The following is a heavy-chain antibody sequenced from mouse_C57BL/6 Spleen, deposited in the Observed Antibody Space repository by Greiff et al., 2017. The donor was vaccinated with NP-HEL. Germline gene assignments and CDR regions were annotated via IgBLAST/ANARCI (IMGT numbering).Heavy chain of an antibody. CDR1: GYTFTSYW. CDR2: IDPSDSYT. J-gene: IGHJ2*01. CDR3: ARDYGRWYYFDY. Sequence: VQLQQPGAELVRPGTSVKLSCKASGYTFTSYWMHWVKQRPGQGLEWIGAIDPSDSYTNYNQKFKGKATLTVDTSSSTAYMQLSSLTSEDSAVYYCARDYGRWYYFDYWGQGTTLTVSS. V-gene: IGHV1-59*01. D-gene: IGHD1-1*01.